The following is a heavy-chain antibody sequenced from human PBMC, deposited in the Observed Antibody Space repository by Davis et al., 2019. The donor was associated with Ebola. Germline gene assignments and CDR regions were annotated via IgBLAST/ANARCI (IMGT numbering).Heavy chain of an antibody. CDR2: IYYSGST. V-gene: IGHV4-34*01. CDR3: ARGLAYCSGGSCYYNWFDP. J-gene: IGHJ5*02. CDR1: GGSFSGYY. D-gene: IGHD2-15*01. Sequence: SETLSLTCAVYGGSFSGYYWSWIRQPPGKGPEWIALIYYSGSTNYNPSLKSRVTISLDTSKNQFSLKLNSVTAADTAVYYCARGLAYCSGGSCYYNWFDPWGQGTLVTVSS.